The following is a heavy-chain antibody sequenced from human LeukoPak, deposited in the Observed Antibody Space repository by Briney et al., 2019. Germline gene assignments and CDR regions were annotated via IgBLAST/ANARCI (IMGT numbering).Heavy chain of an antibody. CDR1: GFTLSSYA. CDR3: ARDGYYDFWSGHPTYYFDY. V-gene: IGHV3-30-3*01. CDR2: ISYDGSNK. D-gene: IGHD3-3*01. Sequence: GRSLRLSCAASGFTLSSYAMHWVRQAPGKGLEWVAVISYDGSNKYYADSVKGRFTISRDNSKNTLYLQMNSLRAEDTAVYYCARDGYYDFWSGHPTYYFDYWGQGTLVTVSS. J-gene: IGHJ4*02.